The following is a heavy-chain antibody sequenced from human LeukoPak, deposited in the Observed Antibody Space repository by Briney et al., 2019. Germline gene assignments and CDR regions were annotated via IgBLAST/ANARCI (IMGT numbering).Heavy chain of an antibody. CDR1: GYIFTDYY. Sequence: ASVKVSCKASGYIFTDYYMHWVRQAPGQGLEWMGWINPKSDGTKYAQNFQGRVTMTWDTSISTAYMELSRLKSDDTAVYYCARLVHSGVGEDDYWGQGTLVTVSS. CDR2: INPKSDGT. CDR3: ARLVHSGVGEDDY. J-gene: IGHJ4*02. V-gene: IGHV1-2*02. D-gene: IGHD3-16*01.